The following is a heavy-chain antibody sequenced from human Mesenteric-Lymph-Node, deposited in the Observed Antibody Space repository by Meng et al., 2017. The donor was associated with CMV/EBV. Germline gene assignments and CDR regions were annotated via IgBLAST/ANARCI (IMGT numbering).Heavy chain of an antibody. J-gene: IGHJ5*02. V-gene: IGHV1-69*02. CDR3: AGGIAAAGSRWFDP. CDR1: GGTFSSYT. Sequence: QAQLVQSGAEVKKPGSSVKVSCKASGGTFSSYTISWVRQAPGQGLEWMGRIIPILGIANYAQKFQGRVTITADKFTSTAYMELSSLRSEDTAVYYCAGGIAAAGSRWFDPWGQGTLVTVSS. D-gene: IGHD6-13*01. CDR2: IIPILGIA.